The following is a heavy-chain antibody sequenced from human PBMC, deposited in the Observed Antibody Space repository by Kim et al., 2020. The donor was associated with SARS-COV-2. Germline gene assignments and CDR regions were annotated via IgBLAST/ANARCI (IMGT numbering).Heavy chain of an antibody. J-gene: IGHJ4*02. D-gene: IGHD1-26*01. Sequence: VKRRITINPDTSKNQFSLQLNSVTPEDTAVYYCAREAGAGVGSISFLYDYWGQGTLVTVSS. CDR3: AREAGAGVGSISFLYDY. V-gene: IGHV6-1*01.